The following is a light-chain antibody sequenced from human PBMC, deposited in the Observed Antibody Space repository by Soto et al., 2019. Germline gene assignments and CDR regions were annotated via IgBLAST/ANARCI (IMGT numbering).Light chain of an antibody. CDR1: SSDVGGYNY. J-gene: IGLJ1*01. CDR2: GVS. V-gene: IGLV2-14*01. Sequence: QSALTQPASVSGSPGQSITIAFTGTSSDVGGYNYVSWYQQHPDKAPKLILYGVSNRPSGVSNRFSGSKSGNTASLTISGLQTEDGADYYCSSYTDNSTLVFGTGTKVTVL. CDR3: SSYTDNSTLV.